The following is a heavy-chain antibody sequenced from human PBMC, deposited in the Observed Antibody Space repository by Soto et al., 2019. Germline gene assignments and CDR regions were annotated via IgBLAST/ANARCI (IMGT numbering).Heavy chain of an antibody. CDR1: GFTFYVYG. J-gene: IGHJ4*01. CDR3: ARNHPPNDYDFWSGPTFVDY. D-gene: IGHD3-3*01. Sequence: LGGSLRLSCAASGFTFYVYGMSWVRQAPGKGLEWVSGINWNGGSTGYADSVKGRFTISRDNAKNSLYLQMNSLRAEDTALYHCARNHPPNDYDFWSGPTFVDYWGHGT. CDR2: INWNGGST. V-gene: IGHV3-20*01.